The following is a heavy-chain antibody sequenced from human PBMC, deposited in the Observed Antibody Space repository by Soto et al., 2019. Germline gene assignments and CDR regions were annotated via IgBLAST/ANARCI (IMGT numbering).Heavy chain of an antibody. V-gene: IGHV4-38-2*01. J-gene: IGHJ5*02. Sequence: SETLSLTCAVSGYSISSGYYWGWIRQPPGKGLEWIGSIYHSGSTYYNPSLKSRVTISVDTSKNQFSLKLSSVTAADTAVYYCARGSYYHFWSGQKFNPWGQGTLVTVSS. CDR2: IYHSGST. CDR1: GYSISSGYY. CDR3: ARGSYYHFWSGQKFNP. D-gene: IGHD3-3*01.